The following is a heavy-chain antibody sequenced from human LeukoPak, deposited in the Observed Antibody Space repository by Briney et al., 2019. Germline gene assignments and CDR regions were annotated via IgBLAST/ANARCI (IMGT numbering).Heavy chain of an antibody. CDR1: GYTFTGYY. Sequence: ASVKVSCRVSGYTFTGYYMHWVRQAPGQGLEWMGRINPNSGGTNYAQKFQGGVTMTRDTSISTAYMELSRLRSDDTAVYYCLASITMVRGAMIDYWGQGTLVTVSS. J-gene: IGHJ4*02. CDR3: LASITMVRGAMIDY. CDR2: INPNSGGT. D-gene: IGHD3-10*01. V-gene: IGHV1-2*06.